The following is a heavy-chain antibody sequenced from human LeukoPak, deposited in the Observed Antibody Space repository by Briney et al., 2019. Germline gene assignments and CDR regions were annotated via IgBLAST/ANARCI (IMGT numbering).Heavy chain of an antibody. CDR2: IYYSGST. V-gene: IGHV4-59*01. J-gene: IGHJ4*02. D-gene: IGHD3-10*01. CDR1: GGSISSYY. Sequence: SETLSLTCTVSGGSISSYYWSWIRQPPGKGLEWIGYIYYSGSTNYNPSLKSRVTISVDTSKNQFSLKLSSVTAADTAVYYCARAGPLYGSGGYFDYWGQGTLVTVSS. CDR3: ARAGPLYGSGGYFDY.